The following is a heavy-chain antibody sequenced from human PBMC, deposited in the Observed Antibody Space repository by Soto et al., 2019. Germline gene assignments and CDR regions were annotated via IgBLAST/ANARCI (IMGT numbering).Heavy chain of an antibody. V-gene: IGHV1-3*01. CDR1: GYTFTNYA. D-gene: IGHD4-17*01. Sequence: ASVKVSCKTSGYTFTNYAMHWVRQAPGQRLEWMGWINAGNGNTKYSQKFQGRVTITRDTSASTAHMELSSLRSEDTAVYYCARNDYGDYSYYFDYWGQGTLVTVSS. CDR2: INAGNGNT. J-gene: IGHJ4*02. CDR3: ARNDYGDYSYYFDY.